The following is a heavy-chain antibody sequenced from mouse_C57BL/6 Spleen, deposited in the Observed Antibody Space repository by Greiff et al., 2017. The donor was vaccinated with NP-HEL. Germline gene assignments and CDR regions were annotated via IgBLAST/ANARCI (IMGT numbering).Heavy chain of an antibody. CDR1: GYTFTSYW. CDR3: ARGDSSLYNDDMDY. Sequence: QVQLQQPGAELVKPGDSVTLSCTASGYTFTSYWMHWVKQSPGQGLEWIGMIHPNSGSTNYNEKLKSMATITVDKSYSTVFMQLSSLTSEDSDVYDYARGDSSLYNDDMDYWGQGTSVTVSS. CDR2: IHPNSGST. J-gene: IGHJ4*01. D-gene: IGHD6-5*01. V-gene: IGHV1-64*01.